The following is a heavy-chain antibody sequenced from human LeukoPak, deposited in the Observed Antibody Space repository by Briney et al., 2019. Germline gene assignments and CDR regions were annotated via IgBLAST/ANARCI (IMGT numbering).Heavy chain of an antibody. D-gene: IGHD3-10*01. J-gene: IGHJ4*02. Sequence: GGSLRLSCAASGFTFSSYEMNWVRRAPGKGLEWVSYISGSGSTYYTDSVKGRFTISRDNSKNTLYLQMNSLRAEDTAFYYCAKGSAQYYFDSWGRGTLVTVSS. V-gene: IGHV3-23*01. CDR2: ISGSGST. CDR1: GFTFSSYE. CDR3: AKGSAQYYFDS.